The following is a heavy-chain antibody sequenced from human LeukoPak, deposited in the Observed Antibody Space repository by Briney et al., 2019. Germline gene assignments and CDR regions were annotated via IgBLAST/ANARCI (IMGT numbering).Heavy chain of an antibody. J-gene: IGHJ3*02. CDR3: AKERGKDIVVVPAAPGNAFDI. Sequence: PGGSLRLSCAASGFTFSSYAMSWVRQAPGKGLEWVSAISGSGGSTYYADSVKGRFTISRDNSKNTLYLQMNSLRAEDTAVYYCAKERGKDIVVVPAAPGNAFDIWGQGTTVTVSS. D-gene: IGHD2-2*01. CDR2: ISGSGGST. CDR1: GFTFSSYA. V-gene: IGHV3-23*01.